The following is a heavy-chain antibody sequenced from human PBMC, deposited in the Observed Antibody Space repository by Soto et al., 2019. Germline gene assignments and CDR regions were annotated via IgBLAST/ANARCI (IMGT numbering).Heavy chain of an antibody. Sequence: PSETLSLTGAVYGGSFSGYYWSWIRQPPGKGLEWIGEINHSGSTNYNPSLKSRVTISVDTSKNQFSLKLSSVTAADTAVYYCARGGDYDFWSGYPYGMDVWGQGTTVTVSS. CDR2: INHSGST. V-gene: IGHV4-34*01. D-gene: IGHD3-3*01. CDR3: ARGGDYDFWSGYPYGMDV. J-gene: IGHJ6*02. CDR1: GGSFSGYY.